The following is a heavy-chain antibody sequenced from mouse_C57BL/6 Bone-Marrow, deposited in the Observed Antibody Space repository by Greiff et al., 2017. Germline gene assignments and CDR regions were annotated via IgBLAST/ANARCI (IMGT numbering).Heavy chain of an antibody. V-gene: IGHV1-55*01. D-gene: IGHD2-2*01. J-gene: IGHJ4*01. CDR2: IYPGSGST. Sequence: VQLQQSGAELVKPGASVKMSCKASGYTFTSYWITWVKQRPGQGLEWIGDIYPGSGSTNYNEKFKSKATLTVDTSSSTAYMQLSSLTSEDSAVYYCARGTTMVTTKGYYYAMDYWGQGTSVTVSS. CDR3: ARGTTMVTTKGYYYAMDY. CDR1: GYTFTSYW.